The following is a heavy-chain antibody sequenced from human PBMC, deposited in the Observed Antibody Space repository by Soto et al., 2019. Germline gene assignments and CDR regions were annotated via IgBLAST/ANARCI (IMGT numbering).Heavy chain of an antibody. V-gene: IGHV3-23*01. D-gene: IGHD3-16*02. CDR2: ISGSGGST. J-gene: IGHJ4*02. Sequence: EVQLLESGGGLVQPGGSLRLSCAASGFTFSSYAMSWVRQAPGKGLEWVSAISGSGGSTYYADSVKGRFTISRDNSKNTLYLQMNSLRAEDTAVSYCAKDHLYDYIWGSYRYIYYFDYWGQGTLVTVSS. CDR1: GFTFSSYA. CDR3: AKDHLYDYIWGSYRYIYYFDY.